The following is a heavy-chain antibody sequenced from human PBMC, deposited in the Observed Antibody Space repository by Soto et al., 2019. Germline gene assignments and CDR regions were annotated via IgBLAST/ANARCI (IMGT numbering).Heavy chain of an antibody. CDR2: IYHSGTT. Sequence: QVHLQESGPGLVKPSQTLSLTCTVSAGFINSDNYYWTWIRQHPGEGLEWIGYIYHSGTTYYNPSLKSRLTISLDTSKNQFSLNLRSVTAAGTAVYYCVRDRRLVVAGIRYYGMDVWGQGTTVTVSS. J-gene: IGHJ6*02. CDR1: AGFINSDNYY. V-gene: IGHV4-31*03. D-gene: IGHD6-19*01. CDR3: VRDRRLVVAGIRYYGMDV.